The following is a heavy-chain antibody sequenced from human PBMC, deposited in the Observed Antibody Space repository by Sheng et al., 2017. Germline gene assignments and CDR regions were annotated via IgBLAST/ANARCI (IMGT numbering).Heavy chain of an antibody. J-gene: IGHJ5*02. CDR1: GFTVSSNY. D-gene: IGHD6-13*01. V-gene: IGHV3-53*01. CDR3: ARAGDSTSWNWFGP. CDR2: IYIHGAT. Sequence: EVQLVESGGGLIRAGGSLRLSCAVSGFTVSSNYMGWVRQAPGEGLEWVSSIYIHGATYYTDSVKGRFTISRDNSKNTVYLQMNNLRAEDTALYYCARAGDSTSWNWFGPWGQGTLVTVSS.